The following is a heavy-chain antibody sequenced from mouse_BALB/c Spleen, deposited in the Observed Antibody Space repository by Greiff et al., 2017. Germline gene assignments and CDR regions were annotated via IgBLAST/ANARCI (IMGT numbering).Heavy chain of an antibody. CDR3: ARGGLVWFAY. CDR1: GYAFSSYW. D-gene: IGHD2-2*01. Sequence: QVQLQQSGAELVRPGSSVKISCKASGYAFSSYWMNWVKQRPGQGLEWIGQIYPGDGDTNYNGKFKGKATLTADKSSSTAYMQLSSLTSEDSAVYVCARGGLVWFAYWGQGTLVTVSA. CDR2: IYPGDGDT. V-gene: IGHV1-80*01. J-gene: IGHJ3*01.